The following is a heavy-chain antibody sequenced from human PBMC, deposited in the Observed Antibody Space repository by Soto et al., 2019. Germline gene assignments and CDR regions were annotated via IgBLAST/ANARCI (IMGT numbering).Heavy chain of an antibody. J-gene: IGHJ1*01. CDR1: GFTFSSYN. CDR2: ISSSSSHV. CDR3: ARVLYYDNSAYNF. V-gene: IGHV3-21*01. Sequence: GGSLRLSCAASGFTFSSYNMNWVRQAPGKGLEWVSSISSSSSHVYYADSVKGRFTISRDNAKNSLYLQMNSLRAEDTAVYYCARVLYYDNSAYNFWGKGTLVTVSS. D-gene: IGHD3-22*01.